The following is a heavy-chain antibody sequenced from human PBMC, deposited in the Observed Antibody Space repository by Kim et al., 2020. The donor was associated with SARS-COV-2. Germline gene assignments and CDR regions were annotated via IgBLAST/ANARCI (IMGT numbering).Heavy chain of an antibody. J-gene: IGHJ4*02. D-gene: IGHD3-10*01. CDR2: SGGST. V-gene: IGHV3-23*01. CDR3: AKVVGDY. Sequence: SGGSTYDADSVRGRFTIARDNSKNTLYLQMNSLRAEDTAVYYCAKVVGDYWGQGTLVTVSS.